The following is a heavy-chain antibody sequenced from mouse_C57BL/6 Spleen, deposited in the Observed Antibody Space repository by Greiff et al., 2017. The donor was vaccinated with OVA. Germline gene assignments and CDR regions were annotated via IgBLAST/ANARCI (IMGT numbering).Heavy chain of an antibody. J-gene: IGHJ1*03. CDR2: IDPSDSYT. CDR1: GYTFTSYW. CDR3: AREGGAGV. Sequence: QVQLQQPGAELVKPGASVKLSCKASGYTFTSYWMQWVKQRPGQGLEWIGEIDPSDSYTNYNQKFKGKATLTVDTSSSTAYMQLSSLTSEDSAVYYWAREGGAGVWGTGTTVTVSS. V-gene: IGHV1-50*01.